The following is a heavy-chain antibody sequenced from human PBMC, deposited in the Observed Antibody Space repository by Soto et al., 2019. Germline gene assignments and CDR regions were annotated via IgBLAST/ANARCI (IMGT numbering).Heavy chain of an antibody. J-gene: IGHJ4*01. V-gene: IGHV4-38-2*02. Sequence: SETLSLTCTVSGYSISSGSYWGWIRQPPGKGPEWIASIYHGGTTFYNPSLKSRVTVSVDKSNNQFSPKLRSVTAADTAVYYCAKTHVMVVAGNTFDYWGHGTLVTVYS. CDR2: IYHGGTT. CDR1: GYSISSGSY. CDR3: AKTHVMVVAGNTFDY. D-gene: IGHD6-19*01.